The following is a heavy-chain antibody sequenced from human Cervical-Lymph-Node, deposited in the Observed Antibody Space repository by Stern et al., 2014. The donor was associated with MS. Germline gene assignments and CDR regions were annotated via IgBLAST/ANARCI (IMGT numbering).Heavy chain of an antibody. J-gene: IGHJ4*02. CDR2: IYPYDSDT. Sequence: QLVQSGAEVKKPGESLKISCKLSGYSFTIYYIAWVRQMPGKGLEWMGVIYPYDSDTTYSPSFQGQVTISAGKSIPTAYLQWSSLRASDPAMYYCARHVQGFDYWGQGTLVTVSS. V-gene: IGHV5-51*01. CDR1: GYSFTIYY. CDR3: ARHVQGFDY.